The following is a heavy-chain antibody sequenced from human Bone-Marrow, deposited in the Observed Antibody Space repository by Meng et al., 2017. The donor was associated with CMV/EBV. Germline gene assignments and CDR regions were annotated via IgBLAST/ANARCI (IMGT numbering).Heavy chain of an antibody. D-gene: IGHD2-2*01. Sequence: ASVKVSCKASGYTFTSYDINWVRQATGQGLEWMGWMNPNSGNTGYAQKFQGRVTMTEDTSTDTAYMELSSLRSEDTAVYYCATGERRGAAAFLPTTRLMDGMDVWGQGTTVTVSS. V-gene: IGHV1-8*02. CDR2: MNPNSGNT. CDR1: GYTFTSYD. CDR3: ATGERRGAAAFLPTTRLMDGMDV. J-gene: IGHJ6*02.